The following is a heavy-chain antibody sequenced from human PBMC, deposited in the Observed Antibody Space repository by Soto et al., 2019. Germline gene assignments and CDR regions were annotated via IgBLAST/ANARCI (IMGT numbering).Heavy chain of an antibody. V-gene: IGHV3-30-3*01. J-gene: IGHJ4*02. CDR3: ARDSAAAGLGY. Sequence: QVQLVESGGGVVQPGRSLRLSCAASGFTFSSYAMHWVRQAPGKGLEWVAVISYDGSNKYYADSVKGRFTISRDNSKNTLYLQMNSLRAEDTAVYYCARDSAAAGLGYWGQGTLVTVSS. D-gene: IGHD6-13*01. CDR1: GFTFSSYA. CDR2: ISYDGSNK.